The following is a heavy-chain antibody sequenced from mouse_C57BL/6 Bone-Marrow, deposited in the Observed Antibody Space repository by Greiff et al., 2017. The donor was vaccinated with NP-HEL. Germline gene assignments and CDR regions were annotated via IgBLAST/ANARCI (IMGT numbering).Heavy chain of an antibody. CDR3: AIRSIYYDYDGFAY. CDR1: GYTFTSYW. V-gene: IGHV1-74*01. D-gene: IGHD2-4*01. CDR2: IHPSDSDT. Sequence: QVQLKESGAELVKPGASVKVSCKASGYTFTSYWMHWVKQRPGQGLEWIGRIHPSDSDTNYNQKFKGKATLTVDKSSSTAYMQLSSLTSEDSAVYYCAIRSIYYDYDGFAYWGQGTLVTVSA. J-gene: IGHJ3*01.